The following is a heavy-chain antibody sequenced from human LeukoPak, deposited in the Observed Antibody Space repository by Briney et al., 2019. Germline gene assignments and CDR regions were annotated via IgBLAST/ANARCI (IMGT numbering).Heavy chain of an antibody. D-gene: IGHD4-17*01. J-gene: IGHJ4*02. CDR1: GGSISTSNYY. Sequence: TSETLSLTCTVSGGSISTSNYYWGWIRQPPGKGLEWIGNIFYSGSTYYSPSLKSRVTISLDTSRNQFSLKLNSVTAADTAVYYCARDTVTSGFDYWGQGTLVIVSS. CDR2: IFYSGST. V-gene: IGHV4-39*07. CDR3: ARDTVTSGFDY.